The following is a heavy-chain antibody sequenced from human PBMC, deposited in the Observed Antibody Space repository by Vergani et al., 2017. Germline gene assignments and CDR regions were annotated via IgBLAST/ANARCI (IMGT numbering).Heavy chain of an antibody. CDR3: AKDRVAAADTFDY. V-gene: IGHV3-21*04. CDR1: GFTFSSYS. J-gene: IGHJ4*02. D-gene: IGHD6-13*01. Sequence: EVQLVESGGGLVKPGGSLRLSCAASGFTFSSYSMNWVRQAPGKGLEWVSSISSSSSYIYYADSVKGRFTISRDNAKNSLYLQMNSLRAEDTAVYYCAKDRVAAADTFDYWGQGTLVTVSS. CDR2: ISSSSSYI.